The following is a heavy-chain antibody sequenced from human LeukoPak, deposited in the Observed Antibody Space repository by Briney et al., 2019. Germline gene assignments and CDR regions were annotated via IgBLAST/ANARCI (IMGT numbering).Heavy chain of an antibody. D-gene: IGHD1-20*01. CDR1: GGSISSYY. Sequence: PSETLPLTCTVSGGSISSYYWSWIRQPPGKGLEWIGYIYYSGSTNYNPSLKSRVTISVDTSKNQFSLKLSSVTAADTAVYYCARARSNWNDWTYYFDYWGQGTLVTVSS. CDR2: IYYSGST. CDR3: ARARSNWNDWTYYFDY. J-gene: IGHJ4*02. V-gene: IGHV4-59*01.